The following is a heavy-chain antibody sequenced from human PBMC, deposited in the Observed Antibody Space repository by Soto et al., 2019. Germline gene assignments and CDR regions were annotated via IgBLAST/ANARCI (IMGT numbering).Heavy chain of an antibody. J-gene: IGHJ4*02. CDR2: ISGGGHET. Sequence: GGSLRLSCAASGFPFGNYAMSWVRQAPGKGPEWISGISGGGHETNYADSVKGRFTISRDNSRNTLYLQMNSLRVEDTAVYYCAKDPRLQLGYWGQGTLVTVSS. CDR3: AKDPRLQLGY. V-gene: IGHV3-23*01. CDR1: GFPFGNYA. D-gene: IGHD1-1*01.